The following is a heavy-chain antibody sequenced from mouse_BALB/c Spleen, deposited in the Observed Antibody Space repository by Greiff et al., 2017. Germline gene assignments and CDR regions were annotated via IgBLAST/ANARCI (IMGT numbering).Heavy chain of an antibody. CDR2: ISSGGST. Sequence: EVPLVESGGGLVKPGGSLKLSCAASGFTFSSYAMSWVRQTPEKRLEWVASISSGGSTYYPDSVKGRFTISRDNARNILYLQMSSLRSEDTAMYYCARLYGSRFYYAMDYWGQGTSVTVSS. CDR3: ARLYGSRFYYAMDY. CDR1: GFTFSSYA. D-gene: IGHD1-1*01. J-gene: IGHJ4*01. V-gene: IGHV5-6-5*01.